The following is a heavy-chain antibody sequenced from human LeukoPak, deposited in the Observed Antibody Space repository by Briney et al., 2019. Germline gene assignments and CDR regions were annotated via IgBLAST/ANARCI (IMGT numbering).Heavy chain of an antibody. D-gene: IGHD1-1*01. CDR1: GFTFSSYG. CDR3: ARELERCFDY. J-gene: IGHJ4*02. V-gene: IGHV3-30*19. Sequence: GGSLRLSCAASGFTFSSYGMHWVRQAPGKGLEWVALISYDGTQYADSVKGRFTISRDKSKNSLYLQMDILRAEDTAVYYCARELERCFDYWGQGTLVTVSS. CDR2: ISYDGT.